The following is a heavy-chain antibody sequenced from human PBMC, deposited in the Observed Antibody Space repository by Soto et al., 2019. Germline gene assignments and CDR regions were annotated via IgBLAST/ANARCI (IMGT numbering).Heavy chain of an antibody. J-gene: IGHJ4*02. CDR1: GFTFSSYA. Sequence: PGGSLRLSCAASGFTFSSYAMSWVRQAPGKGLEWVSAISGSGGSTYYANSVKGRFTISRDNSKNTLYLQMNSLRAEDTAVYYCASHSGWHYYFDYWGQGTLVTVSS. D-gene: IGHD6-19*01. V-gene: IGHV3-23*01. CDR3: ASHSGWHYYFDY. CDR2: ISGSGGST.